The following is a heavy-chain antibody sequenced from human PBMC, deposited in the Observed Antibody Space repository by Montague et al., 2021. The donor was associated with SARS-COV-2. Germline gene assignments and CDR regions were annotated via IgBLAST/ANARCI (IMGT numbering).Heavy chain of an antibody. V-gene: IGHV4-39*07. Sequence: SETLSLTCTVSGGSISSSSYYWGWIRQPPGKGLVWIGSIYYSGSTYYNPSLKSRVTISVDTSKNQFSLKLSSVTAADTAVYYCARVISRQNNIVVVGLYYFDYWGQGTLVTVSS. D-gene: IGHD2-15*01. J-gene: IGHJ4*02. CDR3: ARVISRQNNIVVVGLYYFDY. CDR2: IYYSGST. CDR1: GGSISSSSYY.